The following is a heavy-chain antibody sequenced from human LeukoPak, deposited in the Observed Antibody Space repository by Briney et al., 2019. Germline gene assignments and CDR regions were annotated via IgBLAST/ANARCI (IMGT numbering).Heavy chain of an antibody. D-gene: IGHD4-23*01. J-gene: IGHJ1*01. CDR2: ISAYNGYT. CDR1: GYTFTNYG. V-gene: IGHV1-18*01. Sequence: ASVNVSCKASGYTFTNYGLSWVRQAPGQGLEWMGWISAYNGYTDYAQKLQFRVTMTTDTSTSTAYMELRSLRSDDTAVYYCARDKAVTTEVTQHFQHWGQGTLVTVSS. CDR3: ARDKAVTTEVTQHFQH.